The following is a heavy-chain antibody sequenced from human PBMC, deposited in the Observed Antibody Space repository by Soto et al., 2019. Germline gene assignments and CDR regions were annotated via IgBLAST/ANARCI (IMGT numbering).Heavy chain of an antibody. Sequence: LGESLKISCKGSGYSFTSYWISWVRQMPGKGLEWMGRIDPSDSYTNYSPSFQGHVTISADKSISTAYLQWSSLKASDTAMYYCASSFIVVVPAAIGNYYGMDVWGQGTTVTVSS. J-gene: IGHJ6*02. CDR2: IDPSDSYT. V-gene: IGHV5-10-1*01. CDR1: GYSFTSYW. D-gene: IGHD2-2*01. CDR3: ASSFIVVVPAAIGNYYGMDV.